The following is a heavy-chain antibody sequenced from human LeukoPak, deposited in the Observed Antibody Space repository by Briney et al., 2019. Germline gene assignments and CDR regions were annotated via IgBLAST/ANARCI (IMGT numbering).Heavy chain of an antibody. J-gene: IGHJ4*02. CDR1: GFTFSSYA. V-gene: IGHV3-23*01. D-gene: IGHD5-18*01. Sequence: PGGSLRLSCAASGFTFSSYAMSWVRQAPGKGLEWVSAISGSGGSTYYADSVKGRFTISRDNSKNTLYLQMNSLRAEDTAVYYCAKYGLCSYDAPTDFDYWGQGTLLTVSS. CDR3: AKYGLCSYDAPTDFDY. CDR2: ISGSGGST.